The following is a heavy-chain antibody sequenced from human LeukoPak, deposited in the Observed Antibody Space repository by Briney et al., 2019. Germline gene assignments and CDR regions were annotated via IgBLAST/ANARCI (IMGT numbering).Heavy chain of an antibody. J-gene: IGHJ4*02. CDR1: GYTFTSYG. V-gene: IGHV1-18*01. D-gene: IGHD2-2*01. Sequence: ASVKVSCKASGYTFTSYGISWVRQAPGQGLEWMGWISAYNGNTNYAQKLQGRVTMTTDTSTSTVYMELRSLRSDDTAVYYCAGDQWDIVVVPAAKPFDYWGQGTLDTVSS. CDR2: ISAYNGNT. CDR3: AGDQWDIVVVPAAKPFDY.